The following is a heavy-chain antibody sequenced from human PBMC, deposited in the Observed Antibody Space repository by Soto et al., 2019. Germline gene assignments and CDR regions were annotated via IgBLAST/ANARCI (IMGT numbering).Heavy chain of an antibody. CDR1: GGSISGYY. Sequence: SETLSLTCTVSGGSISGYYWSWIRQPPGKGLEWIGYVYYTGNTNYNPSLKSRVTISVDTSKNQFSLKVSSVTAADTAVYYCARRPFSAAPSNYYYYMDVWGKGTTVTVSS. CDR3: ARRPFSAAPSNYYYYMDV. D-gene: IGHD6-6*01. CDR2: VYYTGNT. V-gene: IGHV4-59*08. J-gene: IGHJ6*03.